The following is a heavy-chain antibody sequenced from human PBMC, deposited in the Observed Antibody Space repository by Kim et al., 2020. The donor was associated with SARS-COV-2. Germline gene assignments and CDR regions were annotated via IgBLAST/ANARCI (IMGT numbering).Heavy chain of an antibody. J-gene: IGHJ6*02. V-gene: IGHV3-11*03. Sequence: GGSLRLSCAVSGFTFNDHYLSWVRQAPGKGLEWLAYISDSGDFTKYADSVTGRFTISRDNVKNSLYLQMDSLRVEDTAVYYCARPGDSSWNFYYFALDVWGQGTTVIVSS. CDR2: ISDSGDFT. D-gene: IGHD6-13*01. CDR3: ARPGDSSWNFYYFALDV. CDR1: GFTFNDHY.